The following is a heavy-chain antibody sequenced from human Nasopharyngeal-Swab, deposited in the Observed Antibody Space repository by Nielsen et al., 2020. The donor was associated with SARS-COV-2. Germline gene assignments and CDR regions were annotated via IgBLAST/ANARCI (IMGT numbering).Heavy chain of an antibody. D-gene: IGHD3-16*01. CDR3: ARDSSLWYFDL. Sequence: SETLSLTCTVSGGSISSYYWSWIRQSPGKGLEWIGYLYNSGSIKYNPSLKSRVTISVDTSKNQFSLNLRSVTAADTAVYYCARDSSLWYFDLWGRGTLVSVSS. V-gene: IGHV4-59*13. CDR1: GGSISSYY. J-gene: IGHJ2*01. CDR2: LYNSGSI.